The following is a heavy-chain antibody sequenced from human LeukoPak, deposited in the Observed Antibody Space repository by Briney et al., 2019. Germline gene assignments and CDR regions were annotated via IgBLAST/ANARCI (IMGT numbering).Heavy chain of an antibody. D-gene: IGHD4-23*01. Sequence: GGSLRLSCAASGFTLSSYGMHWVRQVSGKGLVWASRINSDGSDTYYADSVKGRFTISRDNAKNTLYLQMNSLRAEDTAVYYCARRMVTLDYWGQGSLVTVSS. CDR2: INSDGSDT. CDR3: ARRMVTLDY. J-gene: IGHJ4*02. CDR1: GFTLSSYG. V-gene: IGHV3-74*01.